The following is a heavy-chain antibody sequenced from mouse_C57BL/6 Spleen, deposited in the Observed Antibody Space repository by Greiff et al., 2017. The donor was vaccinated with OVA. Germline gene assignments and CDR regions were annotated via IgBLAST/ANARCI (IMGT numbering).Heavy chain of an antibody. CDR3: ARRGIYYDYFDY. J-gene: IGHJ2*01. D-gene: IGHD2-1*01. CDR1: GYTFTSYW. CDR2: IDPSDSET. Sequence: QVQLQQPGAELVRPGSSVKLSCKASGYTFTSYWMHWVKQRPIQGLEWIGNIDPSDSETHYNQKFKDKATLTVDKSSSTAYMQLSSLTSEDSAVYNCARRGIYYDYFDYWGQGTTLTVSS. V-gene: IGHV1-52*01.